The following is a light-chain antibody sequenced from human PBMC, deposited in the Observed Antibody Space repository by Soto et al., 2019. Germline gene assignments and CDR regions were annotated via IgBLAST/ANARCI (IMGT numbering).Light chain of an antibody. CDR2: GAS. Sequence: EIVLTQSPGTLSLSPGERATLSCRASQSVSSSYLAWYQQKPGQAPRLLIYGASSRATGIPDRFSGSGSGTDFTLTISRLEPEYFAVYYCQQYGSSPSFPFVPGTKVDIK. CDR1: QSVSSSY. CDR3: QQYGSSPSFP. J-gene: IGKJ3*01. V-gene: IGKV3-20*01.